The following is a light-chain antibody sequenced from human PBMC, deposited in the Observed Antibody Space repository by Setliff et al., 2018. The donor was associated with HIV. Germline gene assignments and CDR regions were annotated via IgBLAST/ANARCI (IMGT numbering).Light chain of an antibody. CDR2: DVR. Sequence: QPALTQPASVSGSPGQSITISCTGTSSDIGDYSYVSWYQHHPGKAPKLIIFDVRNRPSGVSNRFSASKSGTTASLTISGLQAEDEADYYCSSYRRSVTPFVFGTGTKVTVL. CDR3: SSYRRSVTPFV. CDR1: SSDIGDYSY. J-gene: IGLJ1*01. V-gene: IGLV2-14*03.